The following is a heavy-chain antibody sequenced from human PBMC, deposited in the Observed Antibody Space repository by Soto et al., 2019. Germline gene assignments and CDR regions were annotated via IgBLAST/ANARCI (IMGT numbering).Heavy chain of an antibody. CDR1: GFTFSSYS. Sequence: GGSLRLSCAASGFTFSSYSMNWVLQAPGKGLEWVSSISSSSSYIYYADSVKGRFTISRDNAKNSLYLQMNSLRAEDTAVYYCAREGMVRGVIIAWGQGTLVTVSS. J-gene: IGHJ5*02. CDR2: ISSSSSYI. V-gene: IGHV3-21*01. CDR3: AREGMVRGVIIA. D-gene: IGHD3-10*01.